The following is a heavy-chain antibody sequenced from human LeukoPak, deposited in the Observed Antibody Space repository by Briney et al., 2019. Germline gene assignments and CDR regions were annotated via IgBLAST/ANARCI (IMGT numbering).Heavy chain of an antibody. J-gene: IGHJ3*01. CDR1: RFTFTGYG. CDR2: IRFDGSNK. Sequence: SGGSLRLSCATSRFTFTGYGMHWVRQAPGKGLEWVAFIRFDGSNKYYADSVEGRFTISRDNSKNTLYLQMNSLRPEDTAVYYCAKDQGSSSGWYSRDGFALWGRGTMVTVSS. D-gene: IGHD6-19*01. CDR3: AKDQGSSSGWYSRDGFAL. V-gene: IGHV3-30*02.